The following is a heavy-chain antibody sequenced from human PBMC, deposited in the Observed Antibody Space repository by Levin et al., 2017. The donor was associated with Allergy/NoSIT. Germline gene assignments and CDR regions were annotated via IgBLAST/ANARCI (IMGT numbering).Heavy chain of an antibody. Sequence: GESLKISCAASGFTFSTYSMNWVRQAPGKGLEWISYISSSSTTISYADSVKGRFTISRDNAKNLLYLQMNSLRAEDTAVYYCARPAMVRVFSESYWGQGTLVTVSS. CDR2: ISSSSTTI. V-gene: IGHV3-48*01. D-gene: IGHD3-10*01. CDR3: ARPAMVRVFSESY. J-gene: IGHJ4*02. CDR1: GFTFSTYS.